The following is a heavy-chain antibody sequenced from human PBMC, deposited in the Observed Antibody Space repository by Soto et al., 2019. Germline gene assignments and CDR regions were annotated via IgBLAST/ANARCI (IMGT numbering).Heavy chain of an antibody. CDR3: AKQMDYDSSGYWSDY. V-gene: IGHV3-23*01. CDR2: ISGSGGST. Sequence: LRLSCAASGFTFSSYAMSWVRQAPGKGLEWVSAISGSGGSTYYADSVKGRFTISRDNSKNTLYLQMNSLRAEDTAVYYCAKQMDYDSSGYWSDYWGQGTLVTVSS. J-gene: IGHJ4*02. D-gene: IGHD3-22*01. CDR1: GFTFSSYA.